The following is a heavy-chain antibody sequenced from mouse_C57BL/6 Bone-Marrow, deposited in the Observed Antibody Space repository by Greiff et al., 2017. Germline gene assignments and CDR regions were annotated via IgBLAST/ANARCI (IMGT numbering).Heavy chain of an antibody. V-gene: IGHV1-62-2*01. J-gene: IGHJ4*01. CDR2: FYPGSGSI. CDR1: EYT. Sequence: EYTIHWVKQRSGQGLEWIGWFYPGSGSIKYNEKFKDKATLTADKSSSTVYMELSRLTSEDSAVYFCARHEDGKFAMDYWGQGTSVTVSS. CDR3: ARHEDGKFAMDY. D-gene: IGHD1-1*01.